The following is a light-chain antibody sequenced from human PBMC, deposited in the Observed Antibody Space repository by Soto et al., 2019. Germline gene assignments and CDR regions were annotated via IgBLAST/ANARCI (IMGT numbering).Light chain of an antibody. CDR1: QSVSVN. CDR2: GAS. V-gene: IGKV3-20*01. J-gene: IGKJ1*01. CDR3: QQYGSSPPSST. Sequence: EVVLTQSPAILSLSPGERATLSCRASQSVSVNFAWYQQKPGQAPRLLIYGASNRATDIPDRFSGRGSGTDFTLTISRLEPEDFAVYYCQQYGSSPPSSTVGQGTKVDIK.